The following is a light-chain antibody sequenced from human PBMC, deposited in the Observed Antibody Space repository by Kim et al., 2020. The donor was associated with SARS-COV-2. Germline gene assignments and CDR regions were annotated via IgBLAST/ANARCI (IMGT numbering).Light chain of an antibody. Sequence: SPGERATLSCRASQSVSSSYLAWYQQKPGQAPRLLIYGASSRATGIPDRFSGSGSGTDFTLTISRLEPEDFAVYYCQQYASSPGYTFGQGTKLEI. J-gene: IGKJ2*01. CDR2: GAS. CDR3: QQYASSPGYT. CDR1: QSVSSSY. V-gene: IGKV3-20*01.